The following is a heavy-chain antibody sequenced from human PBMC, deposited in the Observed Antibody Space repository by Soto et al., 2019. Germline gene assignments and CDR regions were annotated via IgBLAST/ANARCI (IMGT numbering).Heavy chain of an antibody. Sequence: SLRLSCAASGFTFSSYGMHWVRQAPGKGLEWVAVISYDGSNKYYADSVKGRFTISRDNSKNTLYLQMNSLRAEDTAVYYCAKDYCTNGVCFVFDYWGQGTLVTVSS. CDR3: AKDYCTNGVCFVFDY. V-gene: IGHV3-30*18. CDR1: GFTFSSYG. J-gene: IGHJ4*02. D-gene: IGHD2-8*01. CDR2: ISYDGSNK.